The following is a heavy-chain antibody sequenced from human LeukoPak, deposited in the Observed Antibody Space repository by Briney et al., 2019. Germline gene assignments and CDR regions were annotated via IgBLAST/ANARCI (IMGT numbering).Heavy chain of an antibody. Sequence: GASLQISCQGSGSSFTSYWIGWVRPMPGKGLEWMGIIYPGDSDTRYSPSFQGQVTISADKSISTAYLQWSSLKASDTAMYYCARWYYYDSSGYFFDYWGQGTLVTVSS. D-gene: IGHD3-22*01. V-gene: IGHV5-51*01. CDR1: GSSFTSYW. CDR2: IYPGDSDT. CDR3: ARWYYYDSSGYFFDY. J-gene: IGHJ4*02.